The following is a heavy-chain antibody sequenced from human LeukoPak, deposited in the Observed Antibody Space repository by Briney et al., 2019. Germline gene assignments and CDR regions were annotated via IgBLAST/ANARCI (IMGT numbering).Heavy chain of an antibody. J-gene: IGHJ4*02. CDR3: VRVLSMITRGKISRAADF. Sequence: PGGSLRLSCAVSGFTVSDNYMTWVRQAPGKGLECVSIIYRGGKTYYGDPVKGRFTISRDTADTTLYLQMNSLRDEDKALYDCVRVLSMITRGKISRAADFWGQGTLVIVSS. CDR1: GFTVSDNY. V-gene: IGHV3-66*01. CDR2: IYRGGKT. D-gene: IGHD3-16*01.